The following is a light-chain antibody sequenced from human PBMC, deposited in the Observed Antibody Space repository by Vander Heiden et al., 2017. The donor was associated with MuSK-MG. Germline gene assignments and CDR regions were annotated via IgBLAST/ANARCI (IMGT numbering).Light chain of an antibody. J-gene: IGLJ3*02. CDR1: KLGDKY. CDR3: QAWDTSVV. V-gene: IGLV3-1*01. Sequence: SYELTQPPSVSVSPGQTAIITCSGDKLGDKYACWFQQRPGQSPVLIIYKDNKRPSGIPERFSGSNSGNTATLTISGTQAMDEADYYCQAWDTSVVFSGGTKLTVL. CDR2: KDN.